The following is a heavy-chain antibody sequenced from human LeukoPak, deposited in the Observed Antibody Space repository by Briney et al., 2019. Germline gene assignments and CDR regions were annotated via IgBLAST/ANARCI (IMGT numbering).Heavy chain of an antibody. CDR3: ARGPTDMDFGS. Sequence: GASVKVSCKASGYTFTKADYMHWVRQAPGQGLEWMGIINPSDGTTFYAQKFQGRVTMTRDTSTNTVYMELSSLRFDDTAVFYCARGPTDMDFGSWGQGSLVTVSS. CDR2: INPSDGTT. CDR1: GYTFTKADY. V-gene: IGHV1-46*01. J-gene: IGHJ4*02.